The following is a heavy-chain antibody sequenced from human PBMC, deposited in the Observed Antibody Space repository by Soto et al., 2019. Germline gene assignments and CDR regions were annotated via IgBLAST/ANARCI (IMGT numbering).Heavy chain of an antibody. V-gene: IGHV4-39*01. D-gene: IGHD5-18*01. Sequence: PSETLSLTCTVSGGSISSSSYYWGWIRQPPGKGLEWIGSIYYSGSTYYNPSLKSRVTISVDTSKNQFSLKLSSVTAADTAVYYCARHVHGYSYGYVDYWGQGTLVTVSS. CDR2: IYYSGST. J-gene: IGHJ4*02. CDR3: ARHVHGYSYGYVDY. CDR1: GGSISSSSYY.